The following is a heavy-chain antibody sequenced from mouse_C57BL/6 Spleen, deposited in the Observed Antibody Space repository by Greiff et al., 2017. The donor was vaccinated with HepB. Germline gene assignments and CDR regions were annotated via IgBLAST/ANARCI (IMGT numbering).Heavy chain of an antibody. CDR2: ISSGSSTI. V-gene: IGHV5-17*01. D-gene: IGHD2-5*01. Sequence: VKVVESGGGLVKPGGSLKLSCAASGFTFSDYGMHWVRQAPEKGLEWVAYISSGSSTIYYADTVKGRFTISRDNAKNTLFLQMTSLRSEDTAMYYCARSYSNYGFYYAMDYWGQGTSVTVSS. CDR3: ARSYSNYGFYYAMDY. CDR1: GFTFSDYG. J-gene: IGHJ4*01.